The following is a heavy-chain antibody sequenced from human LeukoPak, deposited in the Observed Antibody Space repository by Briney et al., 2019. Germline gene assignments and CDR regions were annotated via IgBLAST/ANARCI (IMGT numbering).Heavy chain of an antibody. V-gene: IGHV4-59*08. CDR2: IYYSGST. D-gene: IGHD4-17*01. J-gene: IGHJ4*02. CDR1: GGSISSYY. CDR3: ARQEYGDYPHEY. Sequence: PLETLSLTCTVSGGSISSYYWSRIRQPPGKGLEWIGYIYYSGSTNYNPSLKSRVTISVDTSKNQFSLKLSSVTAADTAVYYCARQEYGDYPHEYWGQGTLVTVSS.